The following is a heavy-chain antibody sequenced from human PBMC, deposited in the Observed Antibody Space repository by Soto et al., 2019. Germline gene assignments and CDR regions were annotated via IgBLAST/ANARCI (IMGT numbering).Heavy chain of an antibody. V-gene: IGHV3-66*01. CDR2: IYNDGRT. CDR1: GFTVSSNY. J-gene: IGHJ1*01. Sequence: GGSLRLSCTASGFTVSSNYMSWVRQAPGMGLEWVSAIYNDGRTYYAASVKGRFAISRDISTNTLHLRMDSLRVQDTAVYYCARDSYMGYWGQGALVTVSS. D-gene: IGHD3-16*01. CDR3: ARDSYMGY.